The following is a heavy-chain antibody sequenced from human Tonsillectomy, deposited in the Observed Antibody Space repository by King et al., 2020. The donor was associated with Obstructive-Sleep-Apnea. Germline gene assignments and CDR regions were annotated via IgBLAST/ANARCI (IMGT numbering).Heavy chain of an antibody. D-gene: IGHD3-10*02. J-gene: IGHJ4*02. CDR1: GFTLNTSA. Sequence: VQLVESGGGLVQPGRSLRLSCATSGFTLNTSAMHWVRQAPGKGLEWVSGISGSRGNVGDADSVKGRFIISKDDTKNSLFLQMNGLRTEDTALYFCTIDMFYWGQGTLVTVSS. V-gene: IGHV3-9*01. CDR2: ISGSRGNV. CDR3: TIDMFY.